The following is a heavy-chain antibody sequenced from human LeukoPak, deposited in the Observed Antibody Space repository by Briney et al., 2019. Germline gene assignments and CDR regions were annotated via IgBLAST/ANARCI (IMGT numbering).Heavy chain of an antibody. CDR2: ISGSGGST. Sequence: GGSLRLSCAASGFTFSSYAMSWVRQAPGKGLEWVSAISGSGGSTYYADSVKGRFTISRDNSKNTLYLQMNSLRAEDTAVYYCARDPTYYYDSRTPKDAFDIWGQGTMVTVSS. CDR3: ARDPTYYYDSRTPKDAFDI. CDR1: GFTFSSYA. D-gene: IGHD3-22*01. V-gene: IGHV3-23*01. J-gene: IGHJ3*02.